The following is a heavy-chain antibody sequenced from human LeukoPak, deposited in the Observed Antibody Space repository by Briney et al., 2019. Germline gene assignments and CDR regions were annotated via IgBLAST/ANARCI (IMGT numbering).Heavy chain of an antibody. CDR1: GYTFTGYY. D-gene: IGHD5-18*01. CDR2: INPNSGGT. J-gene: IGHJ4*02. V-gene: IGHV1-2*06. Sequence: GASVKVSCKASGYTFTGYYMHWVRQAPGQGLEWMGRINPNSGGTNYAQKFQGRVTITRDTSISTAYMALSRLRSDDTAVYYCARIGKGGDSYGGGGVDYWGQGTLVTVSS. CDR3: ARIGKGGDSYGGGGVDY.